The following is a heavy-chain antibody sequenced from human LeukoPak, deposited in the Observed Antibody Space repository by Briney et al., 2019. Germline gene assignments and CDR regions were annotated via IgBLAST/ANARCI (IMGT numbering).Heavy chain of an antibody. V-gene: IGHV1-69*13. CDR3: ARVVVVAAPPYYYYYMDV. D-gene: IGHD2-15*01. J-gene: IGHJ6*03. CDR1: GYTFTGYY. Sequence: GASVKVSCKASGYTFTGYYMHWVLQAPGQGLEWMGGIIPIFGTANYAQKFQGRVTITADESTSTAYMELSSLRSEDTAVYYCARVVVVAAPPYYYYYMDVWGKGTTVTVSS. CDR2: IIPIFGTA.